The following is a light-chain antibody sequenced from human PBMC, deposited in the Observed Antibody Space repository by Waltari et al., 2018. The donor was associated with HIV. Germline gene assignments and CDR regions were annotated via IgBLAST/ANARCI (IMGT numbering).Light chain of an antibody. V-gene: IGLV2-11*01. Sequence: QSALTQPRPVSGSPGQSVSISCTGTTSNVATYDYVSWYQLHPGKAPKLMIYDVTKRPSGVPDRFSGSKSGNTASLTISGLQAEDEADYYCCSYAGSQTFVFGGGTTLTVL. CDR2: DVT. J-gene: IGLJ2*01. CDR3: CSYAGSQTFV. CDR1: TSNVATYDY.